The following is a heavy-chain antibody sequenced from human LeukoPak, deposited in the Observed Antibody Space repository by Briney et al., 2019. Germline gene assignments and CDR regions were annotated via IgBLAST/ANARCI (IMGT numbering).Heavy chain of an antibody. CDR3: ARDALGYCSSTSCYTGFDY. V-gene: IGHV4-4*07. Sequence: SETLSLTCTVSGGSISSYYWSWIRQPAGKGLEWIGRIYASGSTNYNPSLKSRVTMSVDTSKNQFSLKLSSVTAADTAVYYCARDALGYCSSTSCYTGFDYWGQGTLVTVSS. D-gene: IGHD2-2*02. CDR2: IYASGST. J-gene: IGHJ4*02. CDR1: GGSISSYY.